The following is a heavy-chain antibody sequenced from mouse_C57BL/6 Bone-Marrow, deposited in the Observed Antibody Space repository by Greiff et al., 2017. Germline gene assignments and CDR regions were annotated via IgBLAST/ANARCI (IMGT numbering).Heavy chain of an antibody. V-gene: IGHV1-4*01. Sequence: QVQLQQSGAELARPGASVKMSCKASGYTFTSYTMHWVKQRPGQGLEWIGYINPSSGYTKYNQKFKDKATLTADKSSSTAYMQLSSLTSEDSAVYYCARSDYGAWFAYGGQGTLVTVSA. D-gene: IGHD1-2*01. CDR1: GYTFTSYT. CDR3: ARSDYGAWFAY. J-gene: IGHJ3*01. CDR2: INPSSGYT.